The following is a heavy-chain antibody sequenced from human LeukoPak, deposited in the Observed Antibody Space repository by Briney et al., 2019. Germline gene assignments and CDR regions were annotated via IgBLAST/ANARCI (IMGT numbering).Heavy chain of an antibody. CDR1: GGSISSGSYY. D-gene: IGHD1-26*01. CDR2: IYTSGST. CDR3: ARGQTGIVGATYFDY. Sequence: SQTLSLTCTVSGGSISSGSYYWSWIRQPAGKGLEWIGRIYTSGSTDYNPSLKSRVTISVDTSKNQFSLKLSSVTAADTAVYYCARGQTGIVGATYFDYWGQGTLVTVSS. V-gene: IGHV4-61*02. J-gene: IGHJ4*02.